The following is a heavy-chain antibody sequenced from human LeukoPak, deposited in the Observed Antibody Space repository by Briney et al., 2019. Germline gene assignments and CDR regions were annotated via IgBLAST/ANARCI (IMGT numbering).Heavy chain of an antibody. V-gene: IGHV1-2*02. Sequence: GASVKVSCKASGYTFTGYYMHWVRPAPGQGLEWMGWINPNSGGTNYAQKFQGRVTMTRDTSISTAYMELSRLRSDDTAVYYCAREFGYCSSTSCYDWFDPWGQGTLVTVSS. J-gene: IGHJ5*02. CDR1: GYTFTGYY. D-gene: IGHD2-2*03. CDR2: INPNSGGT. CDR3: AREFGYCSSTSCYDWFDP.